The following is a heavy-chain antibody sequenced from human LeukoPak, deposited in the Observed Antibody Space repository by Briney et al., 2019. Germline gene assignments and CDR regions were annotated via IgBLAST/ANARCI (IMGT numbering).Heavy chain of an antibody. J-gene: IGHJ4*02. CDR1: GGSFSGYY. D-gene: IGHD3-22*01. Sequence: PSETLSLTCAVYGGSFSGYYWSWIRQPPGKGLEWIGEINHSGSTNYNPSLKSRVTISVDTSKNQFSLKLSSVTAADTAVYYCARLDYDSSGYNYWGQGTLVTVSS. CDR2: INHSGST. V-gene: IGHV4-34*01. CDR3: ARLDYDSSGYNY.